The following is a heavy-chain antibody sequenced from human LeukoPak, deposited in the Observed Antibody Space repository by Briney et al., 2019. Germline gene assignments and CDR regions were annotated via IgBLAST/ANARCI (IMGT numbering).Heavy chain of an antibody. CDR3: AKDGTVAQVIVVASYFDS. CDR2: INGRGSTT. J-gene: IGHJ4*02. CDR1: GFSFSSYA. V-gene: IGHV3-23*01. Sequence: GGSLRLSCAASGFSFSSYAMSWVRQAPGKGLEWVSAINGRGSTTYYADSVKGRFTISRDNSKNTLYLQMNSLRAEDTAVYYCAKDGTVAQVIVVASYFDSWGQGALVTVSS. D-gene: IGHD3-22*01.